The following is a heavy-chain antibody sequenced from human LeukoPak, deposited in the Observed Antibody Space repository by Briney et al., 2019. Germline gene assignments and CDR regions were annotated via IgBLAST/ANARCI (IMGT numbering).Heavy chain of an antibody. Sequence: SETLSLTCTVSGGHIDSFFWNWIRQPPGKGLEWIGYIDNSGSTKYSPSLKSRITMSRDTSKKQFSLKLTSVTAADTAMYYCASGAGGLIDYWGQGTLVSVSS. CDR2: IDNSGST. CDR1: GGHIDSFF. V-gene: IGHV4-4*08. J-gene: IGHJ4*02. D-gene: IGHD3-22*01. CDR3: ASGAGGLIDY.